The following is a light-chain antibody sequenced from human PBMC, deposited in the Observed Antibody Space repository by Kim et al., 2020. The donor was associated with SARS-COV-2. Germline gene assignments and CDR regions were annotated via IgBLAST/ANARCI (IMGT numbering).Light chain of an antibody. J-gene: IGLJ1*01. V-gene: IGLV2-8*01. CDR2: EVS. Sequence: QSVTISCTGTSSDVGGYNYVSWYQQHPGKAPKLMIYEVSKRPSGVPDRFSGSKSGNTAPLTVSGLQAEDEADYYCSSYAGSNILYVFGTGTKVTVL. CDR3: SSYAGSNILYV. CDR1: SSDVGGYNY.